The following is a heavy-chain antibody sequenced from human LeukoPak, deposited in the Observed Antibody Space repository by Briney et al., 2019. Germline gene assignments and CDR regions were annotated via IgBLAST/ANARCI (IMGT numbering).Heavy chain of an antibody. CDR1: GGFFSGYY. CDR2: INHSGST. D-gene: IGHD1-26*01. V-gene: IGHV4-34*01. CDR3: AIRVGATLDY. Sequence: SETLSLTCAVYGGFFSGYYWSWIRQPPGKGLEWIGEINHSGSTNYNPSLKSRVTISVDTSKNQFSLKLSSVTAADTAVYYCAIRVGATLDYWGQGTLVTVSS. J-gene: IGHJ4*02.